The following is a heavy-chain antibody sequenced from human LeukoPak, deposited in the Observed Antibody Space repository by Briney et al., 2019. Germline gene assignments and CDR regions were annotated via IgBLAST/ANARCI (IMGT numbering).Heavy chain of an antibody. J-gene: IGHJ4*02. V-gene: IGHV3-48*03. CDR3: ARSLWLPLDY. D-gene: IGHD5-18*01. CDR1: GFTFSSYE. CDR2: ISSSGSTI. Sequence: PGGSLRLSCVASGFTFSSYEMNWVRQAPGKGLEWVSYISSSGSTIYYADSVNGRFTISRDNAKNSLYLQMNSLRAEDTAVYYCARSLWLPLDYWGQGTLVTVSS.